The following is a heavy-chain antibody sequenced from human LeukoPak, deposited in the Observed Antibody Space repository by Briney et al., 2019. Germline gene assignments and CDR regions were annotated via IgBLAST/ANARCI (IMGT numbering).Heavy chain of an antibody. CDR3: ASQPSSSWYRYFDY. D-gene: IGHD6-13*01. CDR2: IYYSGST. V-gene: IGHV4-59*08. Sequence: SETLSLTCTVSGGSISSYYWSWIRQPPGKGLEWIGYIYYSGSTNYNPSLKSRVTISVDTSKNQFSLKLSSVTAADTAVYYCASQPSSSWYRYFDYWGQGALVTVSS. CDR1: GGSISSYY. J-gene: IGHJ4*02.